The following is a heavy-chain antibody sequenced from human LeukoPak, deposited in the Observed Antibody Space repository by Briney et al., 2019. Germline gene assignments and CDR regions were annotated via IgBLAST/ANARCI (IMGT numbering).Heavy chain of an antibody. V-gene: IGHV3-30*18. CDR3: AKTPGDVRWEPQRDYFDY. D-gene: IGHD1-26*01. Sequence: GGSLRLSCAASGFTFSSYGMHWVRQAPGMGLEWVAVISYDGSNKYYADSVKGRFTISRDNSKNTLYLQMNSLRAEDTAVYYCAKTPGDVRWEPQRDYFDYWGQGTLVTVSS. J-gene: IGHJ4*02. CDR1: GFTFSSYG. CDR2: ISYDGSNK.